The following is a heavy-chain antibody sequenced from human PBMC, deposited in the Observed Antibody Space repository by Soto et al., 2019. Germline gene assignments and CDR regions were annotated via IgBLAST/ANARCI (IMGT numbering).Heavy chain of an antibody. D-gene: IGHD3-10*01. CDR2: IIPIFGTA. CDR1: GGTFSSCA. CDR3: ARVRMVRGVITPAYFDY. J-gene: IGHJ4*02. V-gene: IGHV1-69*13. Sequence: SVKVSCKASGGTFSSCAISWVRQAPGQGLEWMGGIIPIFGTANYAQKFQGRVTITADESTSTAYMGLSSLRSEDTAVYYCARVRMVRGVITPAYFDYWGQGTLVTVSS.